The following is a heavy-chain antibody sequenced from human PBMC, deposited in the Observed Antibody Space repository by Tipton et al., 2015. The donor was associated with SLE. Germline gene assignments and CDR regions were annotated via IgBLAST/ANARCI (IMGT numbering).Heavy chain of an antibody. D-gene: IGHD6-13*01. CDR1: GVSISHYY. V-gene: IGHV4-59*07. Sequence: TLSLTCTVSGVSISHYYWSWIRQPPGKGLEWIGDVHKSGTTNYNPSLKSRVTISLGTSTNQFSLRLSSVTAADTAVYFCTRSLYNTNWFWFDPWGQGTLVIVSS. CDR2: VHKSGTT. CDR3: TRSLYNTNWFWFDP. J-gene: IGHJ5*02.